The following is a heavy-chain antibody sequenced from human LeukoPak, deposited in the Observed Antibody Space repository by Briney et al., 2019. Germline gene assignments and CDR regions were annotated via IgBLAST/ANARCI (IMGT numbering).Heavy chain of an antibody. J-gene: IGHJ4*02. CDR1: GGSISSSTYY. CDR3: ARHNTDTAMGLDN. V-gene: IGHV4-39*01. CDR2: ISYTGTT. D-gene: IGHD5-18*01. Sequence: EPSETLSLTCTVSGGSISSSTYYWGWIRQPPGKGLEWIGTISYTGTTYYNPSLKSRVTISIDTSKNQFSLKLTSVTAADTAVYYSARHNTDTAMGLDNWGQGTLVTVSS.